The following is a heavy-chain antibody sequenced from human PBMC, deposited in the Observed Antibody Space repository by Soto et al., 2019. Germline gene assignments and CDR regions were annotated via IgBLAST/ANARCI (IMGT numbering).Heavy chain of an antibody. CDR1: GGTFSSYA. CDR2: IIPIFGTA. V-gene: IGHV1-69*13. D-gene: IGHD2-15*01. CDR3: ARDRRSRGLGDILVALNCFDP. Sequence: GASVKVSCKASGGTFSSYAISWVRQAPGQGLEWMGGIIPIFGTANYAQKFQGRVTITADESTSTAYMELSSLRSEDTAVYYCARDRRSRGLGDILVALNCFDPWGQGTLVTVSS. J-gene: IGHJ5*02.